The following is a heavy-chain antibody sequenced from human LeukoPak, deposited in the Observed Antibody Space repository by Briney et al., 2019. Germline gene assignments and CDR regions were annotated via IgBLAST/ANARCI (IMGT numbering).Heavy chain of an antibody. CDR1: GFTFSSYG. V-gene: IGHV3-30*18. Sequence: GRSLRLSCAASGFTFSSYGMHWVRQAPGKGLEWVPVISYDGSNKYYADSVKGRFTISRDNSKNTLYLQMNSLRAEDTAVYYCAKVVRGGDFWSGYYYGMDVWGQGTTVTVSS. CDR3: AKVVRGGDFWSGYYYGMDV. CDR2: ISYDGSNK. J-gene: IGHJ6*02. D-gene: IGHD3-3*01.